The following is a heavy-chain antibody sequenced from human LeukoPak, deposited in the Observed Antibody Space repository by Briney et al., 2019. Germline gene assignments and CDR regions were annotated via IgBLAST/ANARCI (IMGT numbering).Heavy chain of an antibody. V-gene: IGHV1-2*02. Sequence: GASVKVSCKASGYTFTGYYMHWVRQAPGQGLEWMGWINPNSGGTNYAQKFQGRVTMTRDTSISTAYMELSRLRSDDTAVYYCARDEGDCSGGSCYLVPGDYWGQGTLVTVSS. CDR1: GYTFTGYY. J-gene: IGHJ4*02. CDR3: ARDEGDCSGGSCYLVPGDY. CDR2: INPNSGGT. D-gene: IGHD2-15*01.